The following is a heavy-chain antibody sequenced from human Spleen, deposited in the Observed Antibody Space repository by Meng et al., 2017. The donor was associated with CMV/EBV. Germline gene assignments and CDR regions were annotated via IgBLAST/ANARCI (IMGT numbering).Heavy chain of an antibody. D-gene: IGHD3-3*01. CDR1: GGSIGRNNW. Sequence: SETLSLTCTVSGGSIGRNNWWSWVRQSPEKGLEWIGYSYNGGNTNYNPSLKSRVTISVDTSKNQVSLKLSSVTAADTAVYYCARAQASYEFWSGWNYWGQGTLVTVSS. CDR2: SYNGGNT. V-gene: IGHV4-4*02. J-gene: IGHJ4*02. CDR3: ARAQASYEFWSGWNY.